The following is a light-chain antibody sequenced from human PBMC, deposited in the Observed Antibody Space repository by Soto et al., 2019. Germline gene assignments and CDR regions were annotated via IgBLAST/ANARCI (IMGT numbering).Light chain of an antibody. Sequence: QSVPTQPASVSGSPGQSITISCTGTSSDIGSHDYVSWYQLHPGKAPKLIIYEVNNRPSGLSNRFSGSKSGNTASLTISGLQADDEGDYYCSSYTSDTSPYVFGTGTKLTVL. CDR1: SSDIGSHDY. J-gene: IGLJ1*01. V-gene: IGLV2-14*01. CDR3: SSYTSDTSPYV. CDR2: EVN.